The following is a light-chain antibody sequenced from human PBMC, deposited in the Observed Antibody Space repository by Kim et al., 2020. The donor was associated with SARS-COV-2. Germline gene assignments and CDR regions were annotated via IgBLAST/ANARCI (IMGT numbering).Light chain of an antibody. CDR1: QTISND. J-gene: IGKJ4*01. CDR2: GVS. CDR3: QQYNDWPLT. V-gene: IGKV3-15*01. Sequence: VVPGERATRSCRASQTISNDLAWYQQKPGQAPRLLIYGVSTRATGIPATFSGSGSGTEFTLTISSLQSEDFALYYCQQYNDWPLTFGGGTKVDIK.